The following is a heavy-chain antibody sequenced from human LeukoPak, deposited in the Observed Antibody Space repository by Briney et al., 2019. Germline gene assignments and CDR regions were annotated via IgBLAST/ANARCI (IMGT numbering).Heavy chain of an antibody. D-gene: IGHD4-17*01. CDR3: ARDVAVTNFDY. CDR1: GGTFSSYA. V-gene: IGHV1-18*01. CDR2: ISANNGNT. J-gene: IGHJ4*02. Sequence: ASVKVSCKAPGGTFSSYAISWVRQAPGQGLEWMGWISANNGNTDYAQKLQGRVTLTTDTSTNTAYMELRSLRSDDTAVYYCARDVAVTNFDYWGQGTLVTVSS.